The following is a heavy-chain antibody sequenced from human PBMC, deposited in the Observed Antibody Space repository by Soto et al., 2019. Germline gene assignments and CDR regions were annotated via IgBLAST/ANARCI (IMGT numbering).Heavy chain of an antibody. V-gene: IGHV4-59*08. Sequence: QVQLQESGPGLVKPSETLSLTCTVSGGTISSWYWSWIRQHPGKGLEWIGYIYYSGSTNCNPSLKSRDTISVDTSKNQFTLKLSSVTAADTAVYYCARRYGSAIDYWGQGTLVTVSS. CDR3: ARRYGSAIDY. J-gene: IGHJ4*02. CDR2: IYYSGST. CDR1: GGTISSWY. D-gene: IGHD1-26*01.